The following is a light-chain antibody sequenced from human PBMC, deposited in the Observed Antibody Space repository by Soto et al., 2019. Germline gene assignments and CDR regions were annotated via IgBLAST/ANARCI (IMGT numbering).Light chain of an antibody. CDR1: QSLVHSDGNTY. J-gene: IGKJ1*01. V-gene: IGKV2-30*02. Sequence: DIVMTQSPLSLPVTLVQAASISFSSSQSLVHSDGNTYLNWFQQRPGQSPRRLIYRVSNRDSGVPDRFSGSGSATDFTLKISRVEAEDVGVYYCMQGTYRRTFGQGTKVDI. CDR2: RVS. CDR3: MQGTYRRT.